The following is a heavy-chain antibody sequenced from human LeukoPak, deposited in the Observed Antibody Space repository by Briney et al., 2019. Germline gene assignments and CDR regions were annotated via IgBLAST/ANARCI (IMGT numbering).Heavy chain of an antibody. CDR2: INPNSGGT. CDR3: ARGFHSSSWYYFDY. D-gene: IGHD6-13*01. CDR1: GYTFTGYY. J-gene: IGHJ4*02. Sequence: GVSVKVSCKASGYTFTGYYMHWVRQAPGQGLEWMGRINPNSGGTNYAQKFQGRVTMTRDTSISTAYMELSRLRSDDTAVYYCARGFHSSSWYYFDYWGQGALVTVSS. V-gene: IGHV1-2*06.